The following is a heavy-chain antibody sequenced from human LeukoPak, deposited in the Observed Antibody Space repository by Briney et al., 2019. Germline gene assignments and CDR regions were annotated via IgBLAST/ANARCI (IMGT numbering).Heavy chain of an antibody. D-gene: IGHD2-2*01. CDR1: GFTFSSYG. CDR3: AKDQGRVVVVPAALDY. Sequence: GGSLRLSCAASGFTFSSYGMHWVRQAPGKGLEWVAFIRYDGSNKYYADSVKGRFTISRDNSKNTLYLQMNSLRAEDTAVYYCAKDQGRVVVVPAALDYWGQGTLVTVSS. V-gene: IGHV3-30*02. J-gene: IGHJ4*02. CDR2: IRYDGSNK.